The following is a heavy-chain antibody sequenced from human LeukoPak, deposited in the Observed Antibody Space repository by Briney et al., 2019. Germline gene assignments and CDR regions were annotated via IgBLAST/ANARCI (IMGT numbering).Heavy chain of an antibody. Sequence: GGSLRLSCAASGLTVSSNCMSWVRQAPGKGLEWVSFIYSGGNTYYAASVKGRFTISSDNSKNTFHLQIISLRAEDTAMYYCARRAGDYSHPYDYWGQGTLVTVSS. CDR3: ARRAGDYSHPYDY. J-gene: IGHJ4*02. V-gene: IGHV3-53*01. D-gene: IGHD3-22*01. CDR1: GLTVSSNC. CDR2: IYSGGNT.